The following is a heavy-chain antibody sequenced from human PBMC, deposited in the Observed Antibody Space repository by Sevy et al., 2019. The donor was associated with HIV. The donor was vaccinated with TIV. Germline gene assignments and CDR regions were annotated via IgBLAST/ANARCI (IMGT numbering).Heavy chain of an antibody. CDR1: GFTFSSYA. Sequence: GGSLRLSCAASGFTFSSYAMHWVRQAPGKGLEWVAVISYDGSNKYYADSVKGRFTISRDNSKNTLYLQMNSLRAEDTAVYYCASLFDPWGQGTLVTVSS. V-gene: IGHV3-30-3*01. J-gene: IGHJ5*02. CDR2: ISYDGSNK. CDR3: ASLFDP.